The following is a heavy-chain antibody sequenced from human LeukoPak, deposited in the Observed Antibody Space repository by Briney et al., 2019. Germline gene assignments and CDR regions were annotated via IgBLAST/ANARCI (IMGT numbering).Heavy chain of an antibody. CDR1: GYTFTGYY. Sequence: ASVKVSCKASGYTFTGYYIHWVRQAPGQGLEWMGWINPHSGGTSYAQNFQGRVTMTRDTSISTAYMDLSRLGSDDTACYYCARDSNYYGSGSYYNSDYWGQGTLVTVSS. CDR3: ARDSNYYGSGSYYNSDY. CDR2: INPHSGGT. V-gene: IGHV1-2*02. J-gene: IGHJ4*02. D-gene: IGHD3-10*01.